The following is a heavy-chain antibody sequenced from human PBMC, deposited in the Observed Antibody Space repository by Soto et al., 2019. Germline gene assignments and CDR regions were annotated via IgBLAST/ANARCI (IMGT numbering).Heavy chain of an antibody. CDR2: IDWDDDK. J-gene: IGHJ4*02. CDR3: ARILKYYYDSSGYYSEDFDY. D-gene: IGHD3-22*01. V-gene: IGHV2-70*01. CDR1: GFSLSTSGMC. Sequence: SGPTLVNPTQTLTLTCTFSGFSLSTSGMCVSWIRQPPGKALEWLALIDWDDDKYYSTSLKTRLTISKDTSKNQVVLTMTNMDPVDTATYYCARILKYYYDSSGYYSEDFDYWGQGTLVTVFS.